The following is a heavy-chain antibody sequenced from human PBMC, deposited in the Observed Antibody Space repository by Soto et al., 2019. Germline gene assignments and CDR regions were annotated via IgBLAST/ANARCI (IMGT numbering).Heavy chain of an antibody. Sequence: SVKVSCKASGGNFSSHGISWVRQAPGQGLEFMGGIMPIFGTTNYAQKFRGRVTITADEPTSTVYMELRSLRSEDTAVYYCARVSGRGWYNWFDPWGQGTPVTVSS. D-gene: IGHD6-19*01. V-gene: IGHV1-69*13. CDR3: ARVSGRGWYNWFDP. J-gene: IGHJ5*02. CDR1: GGNFSSHG. CDR2: IMPIFGTT.